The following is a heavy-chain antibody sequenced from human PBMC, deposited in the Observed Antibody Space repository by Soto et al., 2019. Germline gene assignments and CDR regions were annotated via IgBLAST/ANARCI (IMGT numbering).Heavy chain of an antibody. Sequence: EAQLVESGGGLVQPGRSLRLSCAASGFTFDDFAMHWVRQAPGKGLEWVSGINWSGGSSGYSDSVKGRFTISRDNAKNSLYLEMNSLRVEDTALFYCVKANDQQLVEGGPFDMWGQGTMDTVSS. V-gene: IGHV3-9*01. J-gene: IGHJ3*02. CDR2: INWSGGSS. D-gene: IGHD6-13*01. CDR3: VKANDQQLVEGGPFDM. CDR1: GFTFDDFA.